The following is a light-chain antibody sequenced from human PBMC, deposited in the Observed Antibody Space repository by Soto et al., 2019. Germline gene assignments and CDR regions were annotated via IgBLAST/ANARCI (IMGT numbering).Light chain of an antibody. Sequence: EIVLTQSPGTLSLSPGERATLSCRASQSVSSSYLAWYQQRPGQAHRLLIYGASSRATGIPDRFSGSGSGTDFTLTISRLEPQDFAVYYCQQYGSSLPMSTIGQRTKLEIK. CDR2: GAS. V-gene: IGKV3-20*01. J-gene: IGKJ2*01. CDR3: QQYGSSLPMST. CDR1: QSVSSSY.